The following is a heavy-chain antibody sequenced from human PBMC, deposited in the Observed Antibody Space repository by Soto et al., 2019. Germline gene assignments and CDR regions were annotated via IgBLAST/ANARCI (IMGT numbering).Heavy chain of an antibody. J-gene: IGHJ6*02. D-gene: IGHD3-10*01. CDR3: ARSRAQGYYGMDV. Sequence: GESLKISCKGSGYSFTSYWIGWVRQMPGKGLEWMGIIYPGDSDTRYSPSFQGQVTISADKSISTAYLQWSSLKASDTALYYCARSRAQGYYGMDVWGQGTTVTVSS. V-gene: IGHV5-51*01. CDR1: GYSFTSYW. CDR2: IYPGDSDT.